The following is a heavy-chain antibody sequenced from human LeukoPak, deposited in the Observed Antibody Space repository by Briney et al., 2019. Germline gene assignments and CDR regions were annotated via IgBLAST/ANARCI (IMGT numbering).Heavy chain of an antibody. V-gene: IGHV3-11*06. CDR2: IGIDSGNT. CDR3: ARDYKYAFDN. CDR1: SFTFGNND. D-gene: IGHD5-24*01. J-gene: IGHJ4*02. Sequence: GGSLRLSCAASSFTFGNNDMPMNWVRQAPGKGLEWISYIGIDSGNTNYADSVKGRFTISGDKAKNSLYLQMNSLRVEDTAVYYCARDYKYAFDNWGQGTLVTVSS.